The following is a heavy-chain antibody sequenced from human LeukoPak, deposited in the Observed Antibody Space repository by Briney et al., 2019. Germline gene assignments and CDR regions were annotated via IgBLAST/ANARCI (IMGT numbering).Heavy chain of an antibody. J-gene: IGHJ6*04. D-gene: IGHD3-10*01. V-gene: IGHV1-3*01. CDR3: ARDSLLWFGEPYGMDV. CDR1: GYTFTSYA. Sequence: ASVKVSCKASGYTFTSYAMHWVRQAPGQRLEWMGWINAGNGNTKYSQKFQGRVTITRDTSASTAYMELSSLRSEDTAVYYCARDSLLWFGEPYGMDVWGKGTMVTVSS. CDR2: INAGNGNT.